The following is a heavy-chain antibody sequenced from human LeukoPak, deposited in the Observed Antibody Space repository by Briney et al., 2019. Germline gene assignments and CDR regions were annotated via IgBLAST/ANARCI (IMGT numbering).Heavy chain of an antibody. CDR3: ARGADTAFVDWFDP. Sequence: SETLSLTCSVSGASISSYYWSWIRQPPGKGLEWIGYFYTYGGTNYNPSLKSRVSISLDTSKNQFSLKLSSVTAADTAVYYCARGADTAFVDWFDPWGQGTLVTVSS. J-gene: IGHJ5*02. D-gene: IGHD5-18*01. V-gene: IGHV4-4*08. CDR1: GASISSYY. CDR2: FYTYGGT.